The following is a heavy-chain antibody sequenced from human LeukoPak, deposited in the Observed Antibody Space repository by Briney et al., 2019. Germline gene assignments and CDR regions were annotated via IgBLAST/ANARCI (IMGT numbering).Heavy chain of an antibody. CDR3: AWYGVTHGLDV. V-gene: IGHV3-7*01. J-gene: IGHJ6*02. Sequence: AGGSLRLSCAASGFTFSSYAMSWVRQAPGKGLEWVANINQDGSDKYYVDSVMGRFTISKDNAKNSVYLQMNSLRPEDTAIYYCAWYGVTHGLDVWGQGTTVAVSS. D-gene: IGHD3-10*01. CDR2: INQDGSDK. CDR1: GFTFSSYA.